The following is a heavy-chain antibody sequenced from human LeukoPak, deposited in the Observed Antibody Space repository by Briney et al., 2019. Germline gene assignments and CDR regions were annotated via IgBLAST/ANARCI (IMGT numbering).Heavy chain of an antibody. J-gene: IGHJ4*02. D-gene: IGHD2/OR15-2a*01. Sequence: GGSLRLSCAASRLTFSSYWMTWVRQAPGKGLQWVANIKPDGSDKHYADSVKGRFTISRDNAKNSLYLQMNSLGAEDTAVYYCARPPYPRATLFYFDVWGRGTLVTVSS. CDR3: ARPPYPRATLFYFDV. CDR1: RLTFSSYW. V-gene: IGHV3-7*01. CDR2: IKPDGSDK.